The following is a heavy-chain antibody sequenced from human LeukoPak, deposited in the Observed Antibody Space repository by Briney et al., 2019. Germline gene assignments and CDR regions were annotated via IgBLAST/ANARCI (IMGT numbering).Heavy chain of an antibody. D-gene: IGHD3-10*01. CDR2: ISGSGGSA. V-gene: IGHV3-23*01. Sequence: PGGSLRLSCAASGFTFSSYAMSWVRQAPGKGLEWVSAISGSGGSAYYADSVKGRFTISRDNSKNTLYLQMNSLRAEDTAVYYCAKDPIVRGSTFDYWGQGTLVTVSS. CDR1: GFTFSSYA. J-gene: IGHJ4*02. CDR3: AKDPIVRGSTFDY.